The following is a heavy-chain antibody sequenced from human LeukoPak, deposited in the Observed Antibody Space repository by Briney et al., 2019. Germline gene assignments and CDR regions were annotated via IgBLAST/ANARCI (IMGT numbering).Heavy chain of an antibody. CDR1: GGSFSGYY. CDR2: INHSGST. D-gene: IGHD4-17*01. V-gene: IGHV4-34*01. J-gene: IGHJ4*02. CDR3: ARVSDAHGDYVVDY. Sequence: SETLSLTCAVYGGSFSGYYWSWIRQPPGKGLEWIGEINHSGSTNYNPSLKSRVTISVDTSKNQFSLKLSSVTAADTAVYYCARVSDAHGDYVVDYWGQGTLVTVSS.